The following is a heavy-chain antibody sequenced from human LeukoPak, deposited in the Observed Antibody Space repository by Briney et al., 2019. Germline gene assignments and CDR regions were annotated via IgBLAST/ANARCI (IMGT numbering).Heavy chain of an antibody. Sequence: GGSLRLSCAASGFTFDDYAMHWVRQAPGKGLEWVSGISWNSGSIGYGDSVKGRFTISRDNAKNSLYLQMNSLRAEDTAVYYCAKVLYSSGWYAWGQGTLVTVSS. CDR1: GFTFDDYA. CDR2: ISWNSGSI. D-gene: IGHD6-19*01. V-gene: IGHV3-9*01. J-gene: IGHJ5*02. CDR3: AKVLYSSGWYA.